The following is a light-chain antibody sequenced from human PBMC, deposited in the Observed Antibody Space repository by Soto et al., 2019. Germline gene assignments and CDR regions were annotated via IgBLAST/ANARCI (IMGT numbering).Light chain of an antibody. CDR2: DVS. V-gene: IGLV2-14*01. CDR3: SSYTSSSSVV. Sequence: QSALTQPASVSGSPGQSITISCTGTSSDVGGYNYVSWYQQHPGKAPKLMIYDVSNRPSGVSNRFSGSKSGNTASLTSSGLQAEAEADYYCSSYTSSSSVVFGGGTKVTVL. J-gene: IGLJ2*01. CDR1: SSDVGGYNY.